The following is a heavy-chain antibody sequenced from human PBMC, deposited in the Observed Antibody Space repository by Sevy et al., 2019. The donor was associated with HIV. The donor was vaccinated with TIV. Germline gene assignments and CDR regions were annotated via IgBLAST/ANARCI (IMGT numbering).Heavy chain of an antibody. Sequence: GGSLRLSCAASGFTLSNSYMAWIRQAPGKGLEWVSYISRGGTDVYYADSVEGRFTISEESAKNSLYLQMNNLGADDPAVYYCAGGVGLYHWGPGTLVTVSS. J-gene: IGHJ5*02. CDR2: ISRGGTDV. CDR3: AGGVGLYH. V-gene: IGHV3-11*01. D-gene: IGHD1-26*01. CDR1: GFTLSNSY.